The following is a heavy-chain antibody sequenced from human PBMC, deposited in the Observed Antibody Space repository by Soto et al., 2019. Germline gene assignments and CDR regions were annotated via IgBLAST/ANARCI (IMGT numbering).Heavy chain of an antibody. CDR3: AIDFRYSFHHDAFDI. CDR2: ISSNSGSI. V-gene: IGHV3-9*01. CDR1: GFTFNDYA. D-gene: IGHD2-15*01. J-gene: IGHJ3*02. Sequence: GGSLRLSCAASGFTFNDYAMHWFRQAPGKGLEWVSGISSNSGSICYADSVKGRFTISRDNAKNSLYLQMNSLRAEDTAVYYCAIDFRYSFHHDAFDIWGPGTMVTV.